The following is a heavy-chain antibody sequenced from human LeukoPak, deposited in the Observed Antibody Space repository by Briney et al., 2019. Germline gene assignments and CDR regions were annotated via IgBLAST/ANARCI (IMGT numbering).Heavy chain of an antibody. Sequence: PSETLSLTCSVSGGSISSSSYYWGWIRQPPGKGLEWIGSIYYSGTTYYNPSLKSRVTVSVDTSKSQFSLKLGSVTATDTAVYYCARLLHGSGSSGDYWGQGTLVTVSP. D-gene: IGHD3-10*01. V-gene: IGHV4-39*01. CDR1: GGSISSSSYY. CDR2: IYYSGTT. CDR3: ARLLHGSGSSGDY. J-gene: IGHJ4*02.